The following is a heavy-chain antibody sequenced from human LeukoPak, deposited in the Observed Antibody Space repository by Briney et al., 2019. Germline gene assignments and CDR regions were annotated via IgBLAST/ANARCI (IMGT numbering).Heavy chain of an antibody. CDR1: GYNFITYW. CDR3: ARRYSSGWYSNAEYFQH. V-gene: IGHV5-10-1*01. J-gene: IGHJ1*01. Sequence: GESLKISCETSGYNFITYWISWVHQMPGKGLEWMGRIDPTDSETNYSPSFQGHVTISTDKSISTAYLQWTSLRASDTAIYYCARRYSSGWYSNAEYFQHWGQGTLVTVSS. CDR2: IDPTDSET. D-gene: IGHD6-19*01.